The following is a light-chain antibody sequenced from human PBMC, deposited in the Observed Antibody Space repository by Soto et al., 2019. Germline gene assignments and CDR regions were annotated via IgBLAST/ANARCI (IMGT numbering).Light chain of an antibody. V-gene: IGKV1-5*03. CDR3: QQYNSPPYT. CDR1: QSISSW. Sequence: DIQMTQSPSTLSASVGDRVTITCRASQSISSWLAWYQQKPGKAPKLLIYKASSLESGVPSRFSGSGSGTEFTLTTSSLQPDDFATYYCQQYNSPPYTFGQGTKLEI. CDR2: KAS. J-gene: IGKJ2*01.